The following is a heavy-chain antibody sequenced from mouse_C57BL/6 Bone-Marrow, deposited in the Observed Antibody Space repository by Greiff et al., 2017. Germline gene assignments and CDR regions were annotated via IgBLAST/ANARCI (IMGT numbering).Heavy chain of an antibody. Sequence: QVQLQQSGPGLVQPSQSLSITCTVSGFSLTSYGVHWVRQSPGQGLEWLGVIWSGGSTDYNAAFISRLSISKDNSKSQVFFNMNSLQADDTAIYYCASSIFAYWGQGTLVTVSA. CDR2: IWSGGST. CDR1: GFSLTSYG. J-gene: IGHJ3*01. CDR3: ASSIFAY. V-gene: IGHV2-2*01.